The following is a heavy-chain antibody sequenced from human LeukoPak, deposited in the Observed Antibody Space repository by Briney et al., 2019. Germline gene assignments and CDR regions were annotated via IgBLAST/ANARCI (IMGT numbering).Heavy chain of an antibody. V-gene: IGHV4-38-2*02. Sequence: PSETLSLTCTVSGYSISSGYYWGWIRQPPGKGLEWIGSIYHSGSTYYNPSLKSRVTISVDTSRNQFSLKLSSVTAADTAVYYCARVSLAAAGTNPGHPDYYYYYYMDVWGKGTTVTVSS. CDR2: IYHSGST. CDR3: ARVSLAAAGTNPGHPDYYYYYYMDV. CDR1: GYSISSGYY. J-gene: IGHJ6*03. D-gene: IGHD6-13*01.